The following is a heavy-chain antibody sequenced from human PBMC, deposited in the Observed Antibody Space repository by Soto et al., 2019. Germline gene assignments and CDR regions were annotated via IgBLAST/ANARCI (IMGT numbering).Heavy chain of an antibody. D-gene: IGHD6-13*01. J-gene: IGHJ6*02. CDR1: GGSGGSFSGYY. CDR3: AREGVSSSWYNYYGMDV. V-gene: IGHV4-34*01. CDR2: INHSGST. Sequence: SETLSLTCAVYGGSGGSFSGYYWSWIRQPPGKGLEWIGEINHSGSTNYNPSLKSRVTISVDTSKNQFSLKLSSVTAADTAVYYCAREGVSSSWYNYYGMDVWGQGATVTVSS.